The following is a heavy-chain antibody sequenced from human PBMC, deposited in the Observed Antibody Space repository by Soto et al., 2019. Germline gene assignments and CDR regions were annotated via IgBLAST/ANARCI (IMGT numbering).Heavy chain of an antibody. CDR1: GFTFSSYG. V-gene: IGHV3-30*18. J-gene: IGHJ4*02. D-gene: IGHD5-12*01. Sequence: GGSLRLSCAASGFTFSSYGMHWVRQAPGKGLEWVAVISYDGSNKYYADSVKGRFTISRDNSKNTLYLQMNSLRAEDTAVYYCAKDLNQYSGYDGYYFDYWGQGTLVTVSS. CDR2: ISYDGSNK. CDR3: AKDLNQYSGYDGYYFDY.